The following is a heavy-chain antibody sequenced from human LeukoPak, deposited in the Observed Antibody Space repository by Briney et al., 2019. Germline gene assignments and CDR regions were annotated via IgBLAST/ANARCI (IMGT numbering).Heavy chain of an antibody. D-gene: IGHD6-13*01. V-gene: IGHV5-51*01. CDR1: GYSFTNYW. Sequence: GESLKISCKASGYSFTNYWIGWVRQMPGKGLEWMMIIYPGDSDTRYSPSFQGQVTISADKTINTVYLQWSSLKASDTAMYYCARHGVAAADHFDYWGQGTLVTVSS. J-gene: IGHJ4*02. CDR2: IYPGDSDT. CDR3: ARHGVAAADHFDY.